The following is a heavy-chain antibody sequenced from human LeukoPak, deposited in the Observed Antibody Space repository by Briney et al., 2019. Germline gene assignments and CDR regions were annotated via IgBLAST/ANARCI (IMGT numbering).Heavy chain of an antibody. J-gene: IGHJ3*01. CDR3: AREWRGSVDAFDL. V-gene: IGHV3-53*01. Sequence: PGGSLRLSCAASGFTVSTNYMTWVRQAPGKGLEWVSFIYSDGSTYYADSVKGRFTIFRDNSKNTLYLQMNSLRAEDTAVYYCAREWRGSVDAFDLWGQGTMVTVSS. CDR2: IYSDGST. D-gene: IGHD3-10*01. CDR1: GFTVSTNY.